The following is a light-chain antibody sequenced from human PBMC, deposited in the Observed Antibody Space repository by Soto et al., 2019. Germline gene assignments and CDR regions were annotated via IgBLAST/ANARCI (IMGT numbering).Light chain of an antibody. CDR2: STN. CDR3: VLYIGSGISV. J-gene: IGLJ2*01. Sequence: QTVVTQEPSISVSPGGTVTLTCGLSSGSVSASYYPSWYQQTLGQPPRTLIYSTNTRSSVVPDRFSGSILGNKAALTIAGAQADDESDYCCVLYIGSGISVFGGGTKLTVL. V-gene: IGLV8-61*01. CDR1: SGSVSASYY.